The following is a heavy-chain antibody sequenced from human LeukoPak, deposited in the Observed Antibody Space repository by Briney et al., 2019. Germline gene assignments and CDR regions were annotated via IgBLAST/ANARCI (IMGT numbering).Heavy chain of an antibody. CDR3: ARGPSAYHNT. CDR1: GFTFSSYG. D-gene: IGHD5-12*01. CDR2: ISYDGSNK. Sequence: GGSLRLSCAASGFTFSSYGMHWVRQAPGKGLEWVAVISYDGSNKYYADSVKGRFTISRGNSKNTLYLQMNSLRAEDTAVYYCARGPSAYHNTGGQGTLVTASS. V-gene: IGHV3-30*03. J-gene: IGHJ4*02.